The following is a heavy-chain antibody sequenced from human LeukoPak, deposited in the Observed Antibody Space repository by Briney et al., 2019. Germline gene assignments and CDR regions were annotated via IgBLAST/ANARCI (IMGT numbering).Heavy chain of an antibody. CDR3: TTEVTGYCSSTSCYYYYYMDV. D-gene: IGHD2-2*01. J-gene: IGHJ6*03. CDR2: IKSKTDGGTT. CDR1: GFTFSSYS. V-gene: IGHV3-15*01. Sequence: PGGSLRLSCAASGFTFSSYSMNWVRQAPGKGLEWVGRIKSKTDGGTTDYAAPVKGRFTISRDDSKNTLYLQMNSLKTEDTAVYYCTTEVTGYCSSTSCYYYYYMDVWGKGTTVTVSS.